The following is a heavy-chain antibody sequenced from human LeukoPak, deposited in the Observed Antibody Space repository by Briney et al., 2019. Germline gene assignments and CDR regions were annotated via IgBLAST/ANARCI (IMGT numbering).Heavy chain of an antibody. Sequence: SETLSLTCTVSGVSISNYYWNWIRQPAGKGQEWIGRMHTSGSTNYNPSLKSRVTMSVDTSKNQFSLKLSSVTAADTAVYNCARDREWLIDYWGQGTLVTVSS. CDR3: ARDREWLIDY. J-gene: IGHJ4*02. D-gene: IGHD3-3*01. CDR1: GVSISNYY. V-gene: IGHV4-4*07. CDR2: MHTSGST.